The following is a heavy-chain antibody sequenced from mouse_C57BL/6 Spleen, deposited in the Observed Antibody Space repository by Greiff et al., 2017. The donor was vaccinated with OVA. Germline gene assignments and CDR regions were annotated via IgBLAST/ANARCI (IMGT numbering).Heavy chain of an antibody. J-gene: IGHJ2*01. CDR2: IDPSDSYT. CDR3: ARGGPTVVGY. Sequence: QVQLQQPGAELVMPGASVKLSCKASGYTFTSYWMHWVKQRPGQGLEWIGEIDPSDSYTNYNQKFMGKSTLTVDKSSSTAYMQLSSLTSEDSAVYYCARGGPTVVGYWGQGTTLTVSS. CDR1: GYTFTSYW. V-gene: IGHV1-69*01. D-gene: IGHD1-1*01.